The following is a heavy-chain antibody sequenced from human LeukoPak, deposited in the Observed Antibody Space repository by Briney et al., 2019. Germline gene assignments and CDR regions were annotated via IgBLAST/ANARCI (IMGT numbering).Heavy chain of an antibody. D-gene: IGHD6-19*01. V-gene: IGHV4-59*01. CDR2: IYYSGST. Sequence: PSETLSLTCTVSGGSISSYYWSWIRQPPGKGLEWIGYIYYSGSTNYNLSLKSRVTISVDTSKNQFSLKLSSVTAADTAVYYCARYSGWYASVDYWGQGTLVTVSS. J-gene: IGHJ4*02. CDR3: ARYSGWYASVDY. CDR1: GGSISSYY.